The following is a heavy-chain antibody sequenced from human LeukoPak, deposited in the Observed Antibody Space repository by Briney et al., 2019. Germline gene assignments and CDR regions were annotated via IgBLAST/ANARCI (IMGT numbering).Heavy chain of an antibody. CDR2: ISAYNGNT. CDR1: GYTFTSYG. Sequence: GASVKVSCKASGYTFTSYGISWVRQAPGQGLEWMGWISAYNGNTNYAQKLQGRVTMTTDTSTSTAYMELRSLRSDDTAVYYCARDHPYYYDSSGYYFGSDAFDIWGQGTMVTVSS. D-gene: IGHD3-22*01. CDR3: ARDHPYYYDSSGYYFGSDAFDI. V-gene: IGHV1-18*01. J-gene: IGHJ3*02.